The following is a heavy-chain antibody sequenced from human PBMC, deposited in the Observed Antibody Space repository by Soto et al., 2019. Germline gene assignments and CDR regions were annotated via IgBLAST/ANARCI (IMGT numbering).Heavy chain of an antibody. D-gene: IGHD2-2*01. CDR1: GGSISSYY. V-gene: IGHV4-59*08. CDR2: IYYSGST. J-gene: IGHJ4*02. CDR3: ARLIVVVPAAMYYFDY. Sequence: PSETLSLTSTVSGGSISSYYWSWIRQPPGKGLEWIGYIYYSGSTNYNPSLKSRVTISVDTSKNQFSLKLSSVTAADTAVYYCARLIVVVPAAMYYFDYWGQGTLVTVS.